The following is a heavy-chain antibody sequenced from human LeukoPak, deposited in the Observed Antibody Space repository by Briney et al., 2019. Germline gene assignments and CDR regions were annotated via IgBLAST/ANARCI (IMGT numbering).Heavy chain of an antibody. Sequence: SETLSLTCTVSGGSISSSSYYWGWIRQPPGKGLEWIGSIYYSGSTYYNPSLKSRVTISVDTSKNQFSLKLSSVTAADTAVYYCARPHPRLGSRDAFDIWGQGTMVTVSS. V-gene: IGHV4-39*01. J-gene: IGHJ3*02. CDR1: GGSISSSSYY. D-gene: IGHD7-27*01. CDR2: IYYSGST. CDR3: ARPHPRLGSRDAFDI.